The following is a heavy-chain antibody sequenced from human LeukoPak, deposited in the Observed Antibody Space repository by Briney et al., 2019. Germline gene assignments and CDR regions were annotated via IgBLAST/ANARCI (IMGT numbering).Heavy chain of an antibody. CDR2: INNDGSST. Sequence: GGSLRLSCATSGFIFGNYWMHWVRPAPGKGLVWVSRINNDGSSTTYADSVRGRFTISRDNARNTLYLQMNSLRAEDTAVYYCARDGISCSGGHCYFASWGQGTLVTASS. CDR1: GFIFGNYW. V-gene: IGHV3-74*01. J-gene: IGHJ4*02. CDR3: ARDGISCSGGHCYFAS. D-gene: IGHD2-15*01.